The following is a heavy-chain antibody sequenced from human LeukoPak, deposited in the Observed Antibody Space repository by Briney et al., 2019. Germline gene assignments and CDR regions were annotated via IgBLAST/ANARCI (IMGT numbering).Heavy chain of an antibody. CDR3: ARDYPDDCSSKSCPSPFDY. Sequence: GGSLRLSCAASGFTFSSYAMSWVRQAPGKGLEWVSAISGSGSYTYYADSVKGRFTISRDNAKNSLYLQMNSLRAEDTAVYYCARDYPDDCSSKSCPSPFDYWGQGTLVTVSS. J-gene: IGHJ4*02. V-gene: IGHV3-21*01. CDR2: ISGSGSYT. CDR1: GFTFSSYA. D-gene: IGHD2-2*01.